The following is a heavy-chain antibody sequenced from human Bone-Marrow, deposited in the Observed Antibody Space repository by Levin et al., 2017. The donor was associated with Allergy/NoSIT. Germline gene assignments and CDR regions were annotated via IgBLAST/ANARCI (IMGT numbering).Heavy chain of an antibody. CDR1: GFTSDDYA. CDR2: ISWNSGSI. CDR3: AKDIGIVTPDKWNY. D-gene: IGHD3-22*01. V-gene: IGHV3-9*02. Sequence: GGSLRLSCVASGFTSDDYAMHWVRQAPGKGLEWVSGISWNSGSIDYADSVKGRFTVSRDNAKNSLYLEMNSLRTEDSALYYCAKDIGIVTPDKWNYWGQGTLVTVSS. J-gene: IGHJ4*02.